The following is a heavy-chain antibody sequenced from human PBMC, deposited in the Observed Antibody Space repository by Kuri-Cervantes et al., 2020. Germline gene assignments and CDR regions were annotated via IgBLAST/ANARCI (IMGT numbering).Heavy chain of an antibody. J-gene: IGHJ4*02. CDR3: ARDFDSSGYYANSGY. Sequence: GGSLRLSCAVSGFIVSSNYITWVRQTPGKGLEWVSVICCGGDTYYADSVKGRFTISRDTSKNTLYLQMESLRAEDSAVYYCARDFDSSGYYANSGYWGQGILVTVSS. V-gene: IGHV3-66*01. CDR1: GFIVSSNY. CDR2: ICCGGDT. D-gene: IGHD3-22*01.